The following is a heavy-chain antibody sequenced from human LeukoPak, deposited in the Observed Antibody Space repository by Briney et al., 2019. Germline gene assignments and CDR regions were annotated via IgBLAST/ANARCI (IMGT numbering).Heavy chain of an antibody. Sequence: GRSLRLSCAASGFTFSSHGMHWVRQAPGKGLEWVAVISYDGSNKYYADSVKGRFTISRDNSKNTLYLQMNSLRAEDTAVYYCAKVPTGLLDDDYWGQGTLVTVSS. CDR2: ISYDGSNK. V-gene: IGHV3-30*18. D-gene: IGHD2-21*02. J-gene: IGHJ4*02. CDR3: AKVPTGLLDDDY. CDR1: GFTFSSHG.